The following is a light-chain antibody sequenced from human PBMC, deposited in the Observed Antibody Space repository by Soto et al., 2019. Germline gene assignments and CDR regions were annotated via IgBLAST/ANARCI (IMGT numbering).Light chain of an antibody. CDR2: TTS. J-gene: IGKJ4*01. Sequence: DIQMTQSPSSLSASVGDTVVISCRASQLFSNWLAWYQQKPGEAPKLLIYTTSTLQSGVPSRFSGRGSGTHFALTISSLQPEDFATYYCQQGTSFPLTFGGGTKVEVK. CDR3: QQGTSFPLT. V-gene: IGKV1-12*01. CDR1: QLFSNW.